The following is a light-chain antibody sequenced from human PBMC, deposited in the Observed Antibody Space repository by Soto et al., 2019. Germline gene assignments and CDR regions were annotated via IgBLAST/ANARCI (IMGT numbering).Light chain of an antibody. J-gene: IGKJ1*01. CDR1: QSVSTN. CDR2: GAS. Sequence: EIVMTQSPATLSVFPGERATLSCRASQSVSTNLAWYQQKPGQAPRLLIYGASARATGIPARFSGSGSGTEFTLTISSLQPDDFATYYCQQYNSYSWTFGQGTKVEIK. V-gene: IGKV3-15*01. CDR3: QQYNSYSWT.